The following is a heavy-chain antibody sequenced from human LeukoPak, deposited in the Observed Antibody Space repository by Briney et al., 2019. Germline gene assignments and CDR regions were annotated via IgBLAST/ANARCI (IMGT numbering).Heavy chain of an antibody. D-gene: IGHD4-23*01. Sequence: PGGSLRLSCVASGFTFSSYSMSWVRQAPGKGLEWVSTIPGGSDYTFYSDSVKGRFTISRDNSKNTLYLQMNSLRAGDTAVYYCAKDPLSYGGHYLEYWGQGTLVTVSS. V-gene: IGHV3-23*01. CDR2: IPGGSDYT. CDR1: GFTFSSYS. CDR3: AKDPLSYGGHYLEY. J-gene: IGHJ4*02.